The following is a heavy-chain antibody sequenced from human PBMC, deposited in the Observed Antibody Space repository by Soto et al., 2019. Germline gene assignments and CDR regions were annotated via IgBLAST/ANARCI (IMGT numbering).Heavy chain of an antibody. CDR3: ARSPYGRSSNWFGT. CDR2: IIPIFGTA. Sequence: GASVKGSGKASGCTFSSDAISWVRQAPGQVLDWIGGIIPIFGTANYAQQFQGRVTITADESTSTPYMELSSLRSEDTAVYYCARSPYGRSSNWFGTWGRGTLVTVSS. V-gene: IGHV1-69*13. D-gene: IGHD6-6*01. CDR1: GCTFSSDA. J-gene: IGHJ5*02.